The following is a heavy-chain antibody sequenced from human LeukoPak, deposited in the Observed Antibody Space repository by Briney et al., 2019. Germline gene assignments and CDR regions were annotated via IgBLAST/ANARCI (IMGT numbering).Heavy chain of an antibody. J-gene: IGHJ4*02. Sequence: GGSLRLSCAASGFTFSSYSMSWVRQAPGKGLEWVANIKQDGTEKYYVDSVKGRFTISRDNAKNSLYLQMNSLRVEDTAVYYCAKLAKYFYGSETYYFFEHWGQGTPVTASS. D-gene: IGHD3-10*01. CDR2: IKQDGTEK. V-gene: IGHV3-7*01. CDR3: AKLAKYFYGSETYYFFEH. CDR1: GFTFSSYS.